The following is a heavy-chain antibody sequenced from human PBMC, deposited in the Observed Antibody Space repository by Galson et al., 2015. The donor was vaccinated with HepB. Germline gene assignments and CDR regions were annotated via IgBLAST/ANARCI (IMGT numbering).Heavy chain of an antibody. D-gene: IGHD4-23*01. Sequence: SLRLSCAASGFTFSPYAMHWVRQAPGKGLEWVAVIWYDGSKKYYADSVKGRFSISRDTSKNTLYLQMNSLRAEDTAVYYCAKEALPDYGGITGFHFWGQGTLVTVSS. CDR2: IWYDGSKK. CDR3: AKEALPDYGGITGFHF. J-gene: IGHJ4*02. CDR1: GFTFSPYA. V-gene: IGHV3-33*06.